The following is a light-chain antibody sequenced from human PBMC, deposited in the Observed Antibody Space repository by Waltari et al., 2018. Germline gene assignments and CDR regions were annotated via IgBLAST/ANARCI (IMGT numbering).Light chain of an antibody. Sequence: DIQMTQSPSSLSASVGDTVTITCQASQGIGNNLNWYQQKPGKAPKLLIYRASSLQSGIPSRFGGSGSGTDFTLTISSLQPEDFATYYCQQGYSYPFTFGPGTKLDIK. CDR1: QGIGNN. CDR2: RAS. V-gene: IGKV1-16*01. J-gene: IGKJ3*01. CDR3: QQGYSYPFT.